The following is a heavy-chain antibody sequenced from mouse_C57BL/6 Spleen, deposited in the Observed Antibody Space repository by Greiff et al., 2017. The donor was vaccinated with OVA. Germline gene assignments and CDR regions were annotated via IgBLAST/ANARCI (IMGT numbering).Heavy chain of an antibody. Sequence: QVQLQQSGPELVKPGASVKISCKASGYALSSSWMNWVKQRPGKGLEWIGRIYPGDGDTNYNGKFKGKATLTADKSSSTAYMQLSSLTSEDSAVYFCARYYYGSSPWYFDVWGTGTTVTVSS. V-gene: IGHV1-82*01. CDR1: GYALSSSW. J-gene: IGHJ1*03. CDR2: IYPGDGDT. D-gene: IGHD1-1*01. CDR3: ARYYYGSSPWYFDV.